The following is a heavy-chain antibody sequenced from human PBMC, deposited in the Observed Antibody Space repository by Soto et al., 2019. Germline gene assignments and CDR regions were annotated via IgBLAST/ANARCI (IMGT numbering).Heavy chain of an antibody. D-gene: IGHD6-13*01. CDR2: ISSSSSYI. Sequence: QVQLVESGGGLVKPGGSLRLSCAASGFTFSDYYMSWIRQAPGKGLEWLSYISSSSSYINYADSVKGRFTISRDNAKNSLYLKMSRLRAEDTAVYYCAREGPGSSSWYVDSWGQGTLVTVSS. J-gene: IGHJ4*02. CDR3: AREGPGSSSWYVDS. CDR1: GFTFSDYY. V-gene: IGHV3-11*05.